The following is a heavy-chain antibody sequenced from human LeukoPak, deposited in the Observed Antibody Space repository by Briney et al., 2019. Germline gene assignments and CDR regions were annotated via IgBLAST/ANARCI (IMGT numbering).Heavy chain of an antibody. V-gene: IGHV3-74*01. J-gene: IGHJ5*02. Sequence: GGSLRLSCAASGFTFSSYWMHWVRQAPGKGLVWVSRINSDGSSTSYADSVKGRFTISRDNAKNTPYLQMNSLRAEDTAVYYCARAGVRGVISWFDPWGQGTLVTVSS. CDR3: ARAGVRGVISWFDP. CDR2: INSDGSST. D-gene: IGHD3-10*01. CDR1: GFTFSSYW.